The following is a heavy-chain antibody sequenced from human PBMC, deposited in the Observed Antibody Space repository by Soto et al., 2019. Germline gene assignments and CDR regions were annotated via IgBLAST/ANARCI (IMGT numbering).Heavy chain of an antibody. CDR2: ISGSGGST. CDR3: AKDRGDYDILTGYYDHFDY. CDR1: GFTFSSYA. V-gene: IGHV3-23*01. D-gene: IGHD3-9*01. J-gene: IGHJ4*02. Sequence: GGSLRLSCAASGFTFSSYAMSWVRQAPGKGLEWVSAISGSGGSTYYADSVKGRFTISRDNSKNTLYLQMNSLRAEDTAVYYCAKDRGDYDILTGYYDHFDYWGQGTLVTVSS.